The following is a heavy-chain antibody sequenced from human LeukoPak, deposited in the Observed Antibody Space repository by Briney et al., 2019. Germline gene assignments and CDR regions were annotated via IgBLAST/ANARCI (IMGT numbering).Heavy chain of an antibody. D-gene: IGHD3-3*01. J-gene: IGHJ3*02. CDR3: ARDSTGVEFDI. Sequence: SETLSLTCTVSGGSISSGGYYWSWIRQHPGKGLEWIGYIYYSGSTYYNPSLKSRVTISVDTSKNQFSLKLISVTAADTAVYYCARDSTGVEFDIWGQGTMVTVSS. CDR1: GGSISSGGYY. V-gene: IGHV4-31*03. CDR2: IYYSGST.